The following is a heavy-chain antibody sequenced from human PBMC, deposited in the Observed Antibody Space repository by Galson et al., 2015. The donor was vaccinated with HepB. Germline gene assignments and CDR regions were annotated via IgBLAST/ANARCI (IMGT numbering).Heavy chain of an antibody. CDR3: VNLCGGDCYYSPEQ. J-gene: IGHJ4*02. V-gene: IGHV3-74*01. CDR2: IGSDVSNI. Sequence: SLRLSCAASDFTFNRYWMHWVRQAPGKGLVWVSGIGSDVSNITYADSVEGRFTISRDNAKNTLYLQMNSLRAEDTAVYYCVNLCGGDCYYSPEQWGQGILVTVSS. D-gene: IGHD2-21*02. CDR1: DFTFNRYW.